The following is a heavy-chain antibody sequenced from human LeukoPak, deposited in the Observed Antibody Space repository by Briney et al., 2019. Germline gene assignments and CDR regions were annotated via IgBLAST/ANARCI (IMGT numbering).Heavy chain of an antibody. D-gene: IGHD2-2*01. CDR3: ARARYCSSTSCYALFNYYYMDV. CDR2: INHSGST. J-gene: IGHJ6*03. V-gene: IGHV4-34*01. CDR1: GGSFSGYY. Sequence: SETLSLTCAVYGGSFSGYYWSWLRQPPGKGLEWIGEINHSGSTNYNPSLKSRVTISVDTSKNQFSLKLSSVTAADTAVYYCARARYCSSTSCYALFNYYYMDVWGKGTTVTVSS.